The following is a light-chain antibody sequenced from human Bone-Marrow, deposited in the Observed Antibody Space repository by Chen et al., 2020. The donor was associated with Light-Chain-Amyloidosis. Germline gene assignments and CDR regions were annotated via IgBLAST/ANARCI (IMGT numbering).Light chain of an antibody. V-gene: IGLV3-21*02. J-gene: IGLJ3*02. CDR2: DS. CDR1: NIGSTS. Sequence: SYVLTQPSSLSVAPGPTATIPCGGNNIGSTSVHWYQQTPGQAPLLVVYDSDRPSGIPERLSGSNSGNTATLTISRVEAGDEADYYCQVWDRSSDRPVFGGGTKLTVL. CDR3: QVWDRSSDRPV.